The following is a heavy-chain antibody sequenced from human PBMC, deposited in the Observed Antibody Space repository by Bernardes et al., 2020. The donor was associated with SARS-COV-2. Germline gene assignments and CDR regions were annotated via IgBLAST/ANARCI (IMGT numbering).Heavy chain of an antibody. V-gene: IGHV1-2*02. Sequence: ASLKVSCKASGYTFTDYYIHWVRQVPGQGLEWMGWINPDTDGTNYARKFQGRVTMTSDTSINTAYMELSRLTSDDTAVYFCARRPSSNFNSFEFWGQGTMVTVSS. CDR2: INPDTDGT. J-gene: IGHJ3*01. D-gene: IGHD6-13*01. CDR3: ARRPSSNFNSFEF. CDR1: GYTFTDYY.